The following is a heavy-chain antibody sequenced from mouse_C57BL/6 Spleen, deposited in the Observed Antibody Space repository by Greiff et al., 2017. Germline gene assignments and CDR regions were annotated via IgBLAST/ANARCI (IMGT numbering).Heavy chain of an antibody. CDR2: ISYDGSN. J-gene: IGHJ4*01. Sequence: EVQLQASGPGLVKPSQSLSLTCSVTGYSITSGYYWNWIRQFPGNKLEWMGYISYDGSNNYNPSLKNRISITRDTSKNQFFLKLNSVTTEDTATYNCAREAMDYWGQGTSVTVSS. CDR3: AREAMDY. V-gene: IGHV3-6*01. CDR1: GYSITSGYY.